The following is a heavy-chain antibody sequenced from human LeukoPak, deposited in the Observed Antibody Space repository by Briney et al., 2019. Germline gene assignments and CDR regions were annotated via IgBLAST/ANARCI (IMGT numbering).Heavy chain of an antibody. CDR2: IYNSGNT. D-gene: IGHD1-14*01. V-gene: IGHV4-61*08. J-gene: IGHJ3*02. Sequence: SETLSLTCAVSGGSISSGGYSWSWIRQPPGKALEWIGYIYNSGNTNYNPSLKSRVTMSLDTSRNQFSLELSSVTATDTAVYYCARRRTRPEAFDIWGQGTMVTVSS. CDR3: ARRRTRPEAFDI. CDR1: GGSISSGGYS.